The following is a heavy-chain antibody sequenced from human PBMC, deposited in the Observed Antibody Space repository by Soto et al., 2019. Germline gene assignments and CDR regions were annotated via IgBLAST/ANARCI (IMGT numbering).Heavy chain of an antibody. Sequence: EVQLLESGGGLVQPGGSLRLSCEASGFTFSSYAMSWVRQAPGKGLEWVSAISGSGGSTYYADSVKGRFTISRDNSKNTLYLQMNSLRAEDTAVYYCAKDQGWYCSSTSCLPGFWGQGTMVTVSS. V-gene: IGHV3-23*01. D-gene: IGHD2-2*01. J-gene: IGHJ3*01. CDR1: GFTFSSYA. CDR3: AKDQGWYCSSTSCLPGF. CDR2: ISGSGGST.